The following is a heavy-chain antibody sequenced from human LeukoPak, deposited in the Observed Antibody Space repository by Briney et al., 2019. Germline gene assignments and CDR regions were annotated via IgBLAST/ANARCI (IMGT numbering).Heavy chain of an antibody. D-gene: IGHD6-13*01. V-gene: IGHV4-4*07. CDR3: ARGHSDSWSVFDY. CDR1: GGSISSYH. CDR2: MQTSGRI. Sequence: KPSETLSLTCTVPGGSISSYHWSWIRQPAGKGLEWIGRMQTSGRIDYNLSLKSRLTMSVDRSKNQLSLKLSSVIAADTAVYCCARGHSDSWSVFDYWGQGTLVTISS. J-gene: IGHJ4*02.